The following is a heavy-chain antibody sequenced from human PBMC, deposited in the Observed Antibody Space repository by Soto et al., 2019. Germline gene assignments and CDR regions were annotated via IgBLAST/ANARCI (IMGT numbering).Heavy chain of an antibody. Sequence: ASLKISCKGSGYSFTSYWIAWVRQMPGKGLEWMGIIYPGDSDTRYSPSFQGQVTISADKSITTAYLQWSSLKASDTAMYYCARHSIDGYNSPADYWGQGTLVTVSS. D-gene: IGHD5-12*01. CDR1: GYSFTSYW. J-gene: IGHJ4*02. CDR2: IYPGDSDT. CDR3: ARHSIDGYNSPADY. V-gene: IGHV5-51*01.